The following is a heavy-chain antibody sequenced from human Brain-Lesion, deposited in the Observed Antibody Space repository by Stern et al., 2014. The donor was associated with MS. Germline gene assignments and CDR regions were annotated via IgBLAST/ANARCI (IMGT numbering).Heavy chain of an antibody. Sequence: QLVQSGAKVKKPGASVKVSCKASGYTFRSYDITWVRQASGHGLEWMGWMNPYSGNTGYAQKFKGRVSMTSDPSISTVYMELTSLTSDDTAVYFCARAVRNQLLSEYWGQGTLVTVSS. CDR3: ARAVRNQLLSEY. CDR1: GYTFRSYD. CDR2: MNPYSGNT. V-gene: IGHV1-8*01. J-gene: IGHJ4*02. D-gene: IGHD2-2*01.